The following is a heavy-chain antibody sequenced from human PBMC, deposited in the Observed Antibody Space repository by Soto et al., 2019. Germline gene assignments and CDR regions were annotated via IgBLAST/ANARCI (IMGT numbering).Heavy chain of an antibody. V-gene: IGHV1-69*02. Sequence: QVQLVQSGAEVKKPGSSVKVSCKASGGTFSSYTISWVRQAPGQGLEWMGRIIPILGIANYAQKFQGRVTITADKSTSTDYRGLSRRRSEDTAVYYCARDCADQSWPGGGTEYWGQGTLVTVSS. CDR1: GGTFSSYT. CDR3: ARDCADQSWPGGGTEY. D-gene: IGHD2-15*01. CDR2: IIPILGIA. J-gene: IGHJ4*02.